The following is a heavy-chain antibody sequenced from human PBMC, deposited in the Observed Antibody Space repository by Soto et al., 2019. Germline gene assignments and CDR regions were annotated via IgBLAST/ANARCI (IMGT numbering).Heavy chain of an antibody. CDR2: IDPSDSYT. CDR1: GYSFTSYW. Sequence: GESLKISCKGSGYSFTSYWISWVRQMPGKNLEWMGRIDPSDSYTNYSPSFQGHVTISADKSISTAYLQWSSLKASDTSFYYCARHITMIVVAGAFDIWGQGTMVTVSS. CDR3: ARHITMIVVAGAFDI. V-gene: IGHV5-10-1*01. J-gene: IGHJ3*02. D-gene: IGHD3-22*01.